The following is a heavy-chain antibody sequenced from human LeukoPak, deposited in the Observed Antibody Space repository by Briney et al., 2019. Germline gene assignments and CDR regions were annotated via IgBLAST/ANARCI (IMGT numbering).Heavy chain of an antibody. CDR1: GFTFSSYG. D-gene: IGHD2-21*01. V-gene: IGHV3-33*01. J-gene: IGHJ4*02. CDR3: ASSVMGSAGIDY. Sequence: GGSLRLSCAASGFTFSSYGMHWVRQAPGKGPEWVAVIWYDGSNKYYADSVKGRFTISRDNSKNTLYLQMNSLRAEDTAVYYCASSVMGSAGIDYWGQGTLVSVSS. CDR2: IWYDGSNK.